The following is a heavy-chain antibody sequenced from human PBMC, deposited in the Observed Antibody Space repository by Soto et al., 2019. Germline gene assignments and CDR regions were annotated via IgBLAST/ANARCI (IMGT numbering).Heavy chain of an antibody. J-gene: IGHJ6*02. Sequence: EVQLVESGGGLVQPGRYLRLSFAASGFTFDDSAMHWVRQAPGKGLEWVSGISWNSGSIGYAAFVEGRFTISRDNAKNSLYLQMNSPRAEDTALYYCAKDMSLSPPHGMDVRGQGTTVTVSS. CDR3: AKDMSLSPPHGMDV. CDR2: ISWNSGSI. V-gene: IGHV3-9*01. CDR1: GFTFDDSA.